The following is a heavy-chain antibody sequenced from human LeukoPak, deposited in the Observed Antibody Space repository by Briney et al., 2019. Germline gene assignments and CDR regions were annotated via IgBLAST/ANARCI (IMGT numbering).Heavy chain of an antibody. CDR3: ASESPTYYFDY. Sequence: ASVKVSCKASGYTFTSYYMHWVRQAPGQGLEWMGIINPSGGSTSYAQKFQGRVTITADKSTSTAYMELSSLRSEDTAVYYCASESPTYYFDYWGQGTLVTVSS. V-gene: IGHV1-46*01. J-gene: IGHJ4*02. CDR1: GYTFTSYY. CDR2: INPSGGST.